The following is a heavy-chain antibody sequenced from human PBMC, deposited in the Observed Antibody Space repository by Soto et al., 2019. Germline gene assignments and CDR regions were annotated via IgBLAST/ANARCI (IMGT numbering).Heavy chain of an antibody. CDR1: GLTCSSDE. V-gene: IGHV3-48*03. CDR2: ISSSCSTI. Sequence: GGSLRLSCAASGLTCSSDEMNWVRQAAGKGLEGVSYISSSCSTIYDADSVKGRFTISRANAKNSLYLQMNSLRAEDTAVYYCARDPYSNYVFDYWGQGPLVTVSS. CDR3: ARDPYSNYVFDY. D-gene: IGHD4-4*01. J-gene: IGHJ4*02.